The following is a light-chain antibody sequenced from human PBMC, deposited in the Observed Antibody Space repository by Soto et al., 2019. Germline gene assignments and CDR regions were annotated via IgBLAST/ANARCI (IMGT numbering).Light chain of an antibody. CDR2: GAS. Sequence: EIVLTQSPGTLSLSPGERATPSCRASQRVSSNYLAWYQQKPGQAPRLLIYGASSRATGIPDRFSGSGSGTDFTLTISRLEPEDFAVYYCQQYGTSGTFGGGTKVDI. CDR1: QRVSSNY. J-gene: IGKJ4*01. CDR3: QQYGTSGT. V-gene: IGKV3-20*01.